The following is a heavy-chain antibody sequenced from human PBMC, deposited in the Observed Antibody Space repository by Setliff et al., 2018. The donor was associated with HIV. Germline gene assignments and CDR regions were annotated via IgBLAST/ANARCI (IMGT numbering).Heavy chain of an antibody. D-gene: IGHD3-3*01. CDR3: ARRTEFWSGSSNFDY. J-gene: IGHJ4*02. CDR2: INPNSGGT. Sequence: ASVKVSCKASGYTFNTYYMPWLRQAPGQGLECMVWINPNSGGTNYAQKFRSRVTMTRDMSINTAHIYLSSLRSDDTAIYFCARRTEFWSGSSNFDYWGQGTQVTVSS. V-gene: IGHV1-2*02. CDR1: GYTFNTYY.